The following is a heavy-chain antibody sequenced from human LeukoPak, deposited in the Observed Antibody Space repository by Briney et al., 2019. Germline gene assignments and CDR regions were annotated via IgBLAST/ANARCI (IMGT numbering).Heavy chain of an antibody. J-gene: IGHJ6*03. Sequence: GASVKVSCKASGYTFTSYGISCVRQAPGQGLEWMGWISAYNGNTNYAQKLQGRVTMTTDTSTSTAYMELRSLRSDDTAVYYCARVVIAADIDYYYYYMDVWGKGTTVTVSS. CDR2: ISAYNGNT. CDR3: ARVVIAADIDYYYYYMDV. D-gene: IGHD6-13*01. CDR1: GYTFTSYG. V-gene: IGHV1-18*01.